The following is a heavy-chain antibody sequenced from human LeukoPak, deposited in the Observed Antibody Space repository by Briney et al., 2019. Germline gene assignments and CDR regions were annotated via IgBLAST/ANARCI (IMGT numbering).Heavy chain of an antibody. D-gene: IGHD6-19*01. J-gene: IGHJ4*02. V-gene: IGHV3-7*03. CDR1: GFTFSNYW. CDR2: IRRDGSET. CDR3: AKGPGIAVAEYYFDY. Sequence: PGGSLRLSCAASGFTFSNYWMTWVRRAPGKGLEWVANIRRDGSETHYVDSVMGRFTISRDNAKNSLYLQMNSLRAEDTALYYCAKGPGIAVAEYYFDYWGQGTLVTVSS.